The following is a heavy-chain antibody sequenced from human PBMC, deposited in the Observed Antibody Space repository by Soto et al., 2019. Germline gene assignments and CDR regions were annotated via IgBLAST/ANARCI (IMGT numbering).Heavy chain of an antibody. CDR1: GFTFSSYG. V-gene: IGHV3-33*01. J-gene: IGHJ4*02. CDR2: IWYDGSNK. D-gene: IGHD3-9*01. CDR3: ARDSPYYDILTGYQLPVY. Sequence: QVQLVESGGGVVQPGRSLRLSCAASGFTFSSYGMHWVRQAPGKGLEWVAVIWYDGSNKYYADSVKGRFTISRDNSKNTLYLQMNSLRDEDTAVYYCARDSPYYDILTGYQLPVYWGQGTLVTVSS.